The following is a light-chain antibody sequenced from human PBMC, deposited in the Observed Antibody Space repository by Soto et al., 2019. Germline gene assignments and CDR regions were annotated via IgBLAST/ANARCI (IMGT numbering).Light chain of an antibody. CDR2: GTS. CDR1: QSISNS. J-gene: IGKJ1*01. Sequence: DIQLTQSPSSLSASVGDRVTITCRASQSISNSLNWYQQKPGKAPNLLIYGTSDLQSGVPSRFSGSGSGTEFTLTISSLQRDDFATYYCQQSPSSSWTFGQGTKVEIK. CDR3: QQSPSSSWT. V-gene: IGKV1-39*01.